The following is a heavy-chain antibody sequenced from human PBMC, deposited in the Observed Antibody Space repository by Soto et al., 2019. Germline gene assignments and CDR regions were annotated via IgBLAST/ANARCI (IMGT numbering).Heavy chain of an antibody. CDR1: GFTFSSYG. J-gene: IGHJ4*02. Sequence: ALRLSCAASGFTFSSYGMHWVRQAPGKGLEWVAVIWYDGSNKYYADSVKGRFTISRDNSKNTLYLQMSSLGAEDTAVYYCAREKGGMYYDFWSGYFPDYWGQGTLVTVYS. CDR3: AREKGGMYYDFWSGYFPDY. V-gene: IGHV3-33*01. D-gene: IGHD3-3*01. CDR2: IWYDGSNK.